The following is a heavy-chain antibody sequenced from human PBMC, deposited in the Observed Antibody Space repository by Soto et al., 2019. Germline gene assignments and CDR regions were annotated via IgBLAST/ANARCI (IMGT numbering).Heavy chain of an antibody. CDR2: IWYDGSNK. D-gene: IGHD3-10*01. V-gene: IGHV3-33*01. Sequence: QVQLVESGGGVVQPGRSLRLSCAASGFTFSSYGMHWVRQAPGKGLEWVAVIWYDGSNKYYADSLKGRFTISRDNSKNTLYLKMNSLRAEDTAVYYCARERFGELSLDYWGQGTLVTVSS. J-gene: IGHJ4*02. CDR3: ARERFGELSLDY. CDR1: GFTFSSYG.